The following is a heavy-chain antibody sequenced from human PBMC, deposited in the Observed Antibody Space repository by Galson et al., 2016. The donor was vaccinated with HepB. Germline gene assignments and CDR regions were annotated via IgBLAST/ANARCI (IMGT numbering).Heavy chain of an antibody. J-gene: IGHJ4*02. D-gene: IGHD3-16*01. V-gene: IGHV6-1*01. CDR3: ARDFRDYVWGTNRYFDC. Sequence: CAISGDSVSSNSAAWNWIRQSPSRGLEWLGRTYYRSHWYSDYAVSVKSRITINSDTSKNQFSLHLKSVTPEDTAVYFCARDFRDYVWGTNRYFDCWGQGTLVSVSS. CDR2: TYYRSHWYS. CDR1: GDSVSSNSAA.